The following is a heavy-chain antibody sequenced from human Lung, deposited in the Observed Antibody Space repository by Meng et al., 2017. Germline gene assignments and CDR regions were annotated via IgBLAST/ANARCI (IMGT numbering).Heavy chain of an antibody. CDR3: ARDDGIMGAVAGTRFWFDP. J-gene: IGHJ5*02. CDR2: INTNTGNP. D-gene: IGHD6-19*01. CDR1: GYTFTSYA. Sequence: ASVKVSCKASGYTFTSYAMNWVRQAPGQGLEWMGWINTNTGNPTYAQGFTGRFVFSLDTSVSTAYLQISSLKAEDTAVYYCARDDGIMGAVAGTRFWFDPWGQGTLVTVSS. V-gene: IGHV7-4-1*02.